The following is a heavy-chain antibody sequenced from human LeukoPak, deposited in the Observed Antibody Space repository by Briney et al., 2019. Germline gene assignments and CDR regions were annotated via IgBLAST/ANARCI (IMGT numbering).Heavy chain of an antibody. J-gene: IGHJ4*02. CDR1: GFTFSSYS. CDR3: ARDWDYYDSSGSYYFDY. D-gene: IGHD3-22*01. V-gene: IGHV3-21*01. CDR2: ISSSSSYI. Sequence: GGSLRLSCAASGFTFSSYSMNWVRQAPGKGLEWVSSISSSSSYIYYADSVKGRFTISRDNAKNSLYLQMNSLRAEDTAVYYCARDWDYYDSSGSYYFDYWGQGTLVTVSS.